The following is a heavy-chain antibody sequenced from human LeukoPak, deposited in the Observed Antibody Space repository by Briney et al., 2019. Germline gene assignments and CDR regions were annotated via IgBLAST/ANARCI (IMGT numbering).Heavy chain of an antibody. J-gene: IGHJ4*02. V-gene: IGHV3-43*01. CDR1: GFTFDDYT. CDR3: AKGSGDSNYFDC. CDR2: ISWDGGST. D-gene: IGHD3-3*01. Sequence: GGSLRLSCAASGFTFDDYTMHWVRQAPGKGLEWVSLISWDGGSTYYADSVKGRFTISRDNSKNSLYLQMNSLRTEDTALYYCAKGSGDSNYFDCRGQGTLVTVSS.